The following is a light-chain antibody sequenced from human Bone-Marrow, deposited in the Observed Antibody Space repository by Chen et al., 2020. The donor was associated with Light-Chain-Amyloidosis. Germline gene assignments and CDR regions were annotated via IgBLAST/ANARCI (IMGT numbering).Light chain of an antibody. V-gene: IGLV5-45*01. Sequence: QAGLTQPASLSASPGASASLTCTLRSGINVATYNIYWYQQKPGSPPQYLLRYKSDSDQQRGSAVPSRCSGSKDASANAGILLISGLQSEDEADYYCIIWHSGAWVFGGGTKLTVL. CDR2: YKSDSDQ. CDR3: IIWHSGAWV. CDR1: SGINVATYN. J-gene: IGLJ3*02.